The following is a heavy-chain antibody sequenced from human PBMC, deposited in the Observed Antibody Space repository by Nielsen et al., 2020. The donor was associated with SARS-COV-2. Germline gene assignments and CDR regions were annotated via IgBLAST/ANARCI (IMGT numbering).Heavy chain of an antibody. V-gene: IGHV3-9*01. CDR3: ARDLELLTNYYALDY. CDR2: ISWNSGGI. Sequence: GGSLRLSCAASGFTFDDYSMHWVRQVPGKGLEWVSGISWNSGGIGYADSVKGRFTISRDNAKNSLDLQMNSLRDEDTAVYYCARDLELLTNYYALDYWGQGTLVTVSS. D-gene: IGHD3-9*01. CDR1: GFTFDDYS. J-gene: IGHJ4*02.